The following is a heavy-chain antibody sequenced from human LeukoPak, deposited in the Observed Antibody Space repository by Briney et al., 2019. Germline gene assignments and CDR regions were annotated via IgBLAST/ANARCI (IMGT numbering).Heavy chain of an antibody. CDR3: ARTYSGGPGNSDDAFDI. CDR2: IYYSGST. V-gene: IGHV4-59*01. J-gene: IGHJ3*02. Sequence: SETLSLTCTVSGGSLSSYCWSWIRQPPGKGLEWIGYIYYSGSTNYNPSLKSRVTISVDTSKNQFSLKLSSVTAADTAVYYCARTYSGGPGNSDDAFDIWGQGTMVTVSS. CDR1: GGSLSSYC. D-gene: IGHD6-19*01.